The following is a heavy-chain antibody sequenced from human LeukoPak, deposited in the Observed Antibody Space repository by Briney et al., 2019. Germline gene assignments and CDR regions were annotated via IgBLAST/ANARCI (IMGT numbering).Heavy chain of an antibody. CDR3: ARHGDTAMVPYYFDY. CDR1: GGSISSSSYY. V-gene: IGHV4-39*01. J-gene: IGHJ4*02. D-gene: IGHD5-18*01. CDR2: IYYSGST. Sequence: SETLSLTCTVSGGSISSSSYYWGWIRQPPGTGLEWIVSIYYSGSTYYNPSLKSRVTISVDTSKNQFSLKLSSVTAADTAVYYCARHGDTAMVPYYFDYWGQGTLVTVSS.